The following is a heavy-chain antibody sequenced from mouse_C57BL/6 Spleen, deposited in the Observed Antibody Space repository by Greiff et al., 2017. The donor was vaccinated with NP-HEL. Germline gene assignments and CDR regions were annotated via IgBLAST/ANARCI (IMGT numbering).Heavy chain of an antibody. J-gene: IGHJ4*01. Sequence: KQSCKASGYTFTSYWMHWVKQRPGRGLEWIGRIDPNSGGTKYNEKFKSKATLTVDKPSSTAYMQLSSLTSEDSAVYYCARGHYGSSPYYAMDYWGQGTSVTVSS. CDR3: ARGHYGSSPYYAMDY. V-gene: IGHV1-72*01. CDR1: GYTFTSYW. D-gene: IGHD1-1*01. CDR2: IDPNSGGT.